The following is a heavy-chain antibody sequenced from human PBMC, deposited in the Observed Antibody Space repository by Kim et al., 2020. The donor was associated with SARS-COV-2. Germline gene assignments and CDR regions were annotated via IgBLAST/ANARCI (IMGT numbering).Heavy chain of an antibody. V-gene: IGHV1-46*01. CDR2: INPSGGST. D-gene: IGHD2-21*02. CDR3: ARGAYCGGDCSYNQPFDY. Sequence: ASVKVSCKASGYTFTSYYMHWVRQAPGQGLEWMGIINPSGGSTSYAQKFQGRVTMTRDTSTSTVYMELSSLRSEDTAVYYCARGAYCGGDCSYNQPFDYWGQGTLVTVSS. J-gene: IGHJ4*02. CDR1: GYTFTSYY.